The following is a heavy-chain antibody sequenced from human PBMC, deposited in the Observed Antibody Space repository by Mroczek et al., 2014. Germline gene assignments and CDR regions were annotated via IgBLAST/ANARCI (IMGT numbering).Heavy chain of an antibody. Sequence: QVQLQQWGPGLVKPSETLSLTCTVSGGSISSSSYYWGWIRQPPGKGLEWIGSIYYSGSTYYNPSLKSRVTISVDTSKNQFSLKLSSVTAADTAVYYCARQGYYDSSGYYVRPRVDYWGQGTLVTVSS. V-gene: IGHV4-39*01. D-gene: IGHD3-22*01. CDR3: ARQGYYDSSGYYVRPRVDY. J-gene: IGHJ4*02. CDR2: IYYSGST. CDR1: GGSISSSSYY.